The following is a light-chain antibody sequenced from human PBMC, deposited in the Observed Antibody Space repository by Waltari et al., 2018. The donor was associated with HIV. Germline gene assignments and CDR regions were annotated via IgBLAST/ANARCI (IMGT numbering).Light chain of an antibody. J-gene: IGLJ3*02. CDR2: GNN. Sequence: QSVLTQPPSVSGAPGHKVTLSRTASTPPIGADHDVHWYQQLPGRAPNALIYGNNKRPSGIPDRFSGSKSGTSASLAITGLQSDDEADYYCHSYDSGLGALFGGGTKVTVL. CDR1: TPPIGADHD. V-gene: IGLV1-40*01. CDR3: HSYDSGLGAL.